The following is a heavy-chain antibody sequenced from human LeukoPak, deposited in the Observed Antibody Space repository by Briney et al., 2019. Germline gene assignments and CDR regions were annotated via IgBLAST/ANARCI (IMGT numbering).Heavy chain of an antibody. J-gene: IGHJ4*02. CDR3: AKDTQPGRDGYNYFDY. D-gene: IGHD5-24*01. CDR2: IWYDASNK. Sequence: GGSLRLSCAASGFTFSSYGMHWVRQAPGKGLEWVAVIWYDASNKNYADSVKGRFTISRDNSKDTLYLQMNSLRAEDTAVYYCAKDTQPGRDGYNYFDYWGQGTLVTVSS. V-gene: IGHV3-33*06. CDR1: GFTFSSYG.